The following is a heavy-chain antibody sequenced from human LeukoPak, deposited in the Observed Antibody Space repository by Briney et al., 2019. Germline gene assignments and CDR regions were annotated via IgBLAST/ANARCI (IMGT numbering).Heavy chain of an antibody. J-gene: IGHJ5*02. CDR1: GFTFSSYA. V-gene: IGHV3-23*01. CDR3: ARGMGIMAVAGRRWFDP. Sequence: GGSLRLSCAASGFTFSSYAMSWVRQAPGKGLEWVSASGSGGTTYYADSVKGRFTISRDNSKNTLYLQMNSLRAEDTAVYYCARGMGIMAVAGRRWFDPWGQGTLVTVSS. CDR2: SGSGGTT. D-gene: IGHD6-19*01.